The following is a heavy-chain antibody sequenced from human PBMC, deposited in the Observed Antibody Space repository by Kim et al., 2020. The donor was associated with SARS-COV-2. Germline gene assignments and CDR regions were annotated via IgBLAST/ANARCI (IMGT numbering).Heavy chain of an antibody. CDR2: ISGSGGRT. Sequence: GGSLRLSCAASGFTFSSYAMSWVRQAPGKGLEWVSAISGSGGRTYYADSVKGRFTISRDNSKNTLYLQMNSLRAEDTAVYYCAKHDRITMIVVVITTGMDVWGQGTTVTVSS. CDR3: AKHDRITMIVVVITTGMDV. J-gene: IGHJ6*02. CDR1: GFTFSSYA. D-gene: IGHD3-22*01. V-gene: IGHV3-23*01.